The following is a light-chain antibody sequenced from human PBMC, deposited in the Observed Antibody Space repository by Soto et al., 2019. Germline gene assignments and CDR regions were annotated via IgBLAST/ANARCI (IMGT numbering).Light chain of an antibody. CDR1: QSVSSSY. CDR2: GAS. CDR3: QQYGSSPWT. Sequence: EIVLTQSPGTLSLSPGERATLSCRASQSVSSSYLAWYQQKPGQAPRLLIYGASSRATGIPDRFSGSGSGTDFTLTINRLESEDFAVYYGQQYGSSPWTFGQGTKVEI. V-gene: IGKV3-20*01. J-gene: IGKJ1*01.